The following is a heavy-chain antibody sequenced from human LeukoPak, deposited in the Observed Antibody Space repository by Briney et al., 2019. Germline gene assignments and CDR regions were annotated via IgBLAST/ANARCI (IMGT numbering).Heavy chain of an antibody. CDR2: IYYSGST. CDR1: GGSISNSNYC. D-gene: IGHD3-22*01. Sequence: SETLSLTCTVSGGSISNSNYCWGWIRQPPGTGLEWIGSIYYSGSTYYNPSLKSRVTMSVDTSKNQFSLKLSSVTAADTAVYFCARGPDSSGYYYFDYWGQGTLVTVSS. V-gene: IGHV4-39*01. J-gene: IGHJ4*02. CDR3: ARGPDSSGYYYFDY.